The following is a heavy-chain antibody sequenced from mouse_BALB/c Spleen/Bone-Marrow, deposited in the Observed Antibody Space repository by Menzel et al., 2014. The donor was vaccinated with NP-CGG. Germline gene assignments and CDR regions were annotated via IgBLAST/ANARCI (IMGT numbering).Heavy chain of an antibody. V-gene: IGHV1-39*01. CDR2: INPYSGTT. Sequence: EVQLHQSGPELVKPGTSVKISCKASGYSFTDFIMVWVKQSHGKSLEWIGNINPYSGTTTYNLKFKGKATLTVDKSSSTAYMQLSSLTSEDSAVYYCTRSEGMDYWGQGTSVTVSS. CDR1: GYSFTDFI. J-gene: IGHJ4*01. CDR3: TRSEGMDY.